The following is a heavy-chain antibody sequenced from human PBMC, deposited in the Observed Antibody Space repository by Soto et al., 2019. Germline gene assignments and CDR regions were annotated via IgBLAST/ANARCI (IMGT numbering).Heavy chain of an antibody. V-gene: IGHV3-11*01. CDR1: GFTFSDYY. CDR2: ISSSGSTI. Sequence: PGGSLRLSCAASGFTFSDYYMSWIRQAPGKGLEWVSYISSSGSTIYYADSVKGRFTISRDNAKNSLYLQMNSLRADDTAVYYCACDLYDSSGYYYDYWGQGTLVTVSS. D-gene: IGHD3-22*01. CDR3: ACDLYDSSGYYYDY. J-gene: IGHJ4*02.